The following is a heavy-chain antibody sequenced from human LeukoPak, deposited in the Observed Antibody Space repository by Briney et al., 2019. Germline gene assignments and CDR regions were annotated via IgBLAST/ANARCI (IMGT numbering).Heavy chain of an antibody. CDR2: IYSGGST. D-gene: IGHD3-22*01. CDR1: GFTVSSNY. J-gene: IGHJ4*02. CDR3: AKAPRITMIVVVTPNPYFDY. Sequence: GGSLRLSCAASGFTVSSNYMSWVRQAPGKGLEWVSVIYSGGSTYYADSVKGRFTISRDNSKNTLYLQMNSLRAEDTAVYYCAKAPRITMIVVVTPNPYFDYWGQGTLVTVSS. V-gene: IGHV3-66*01.